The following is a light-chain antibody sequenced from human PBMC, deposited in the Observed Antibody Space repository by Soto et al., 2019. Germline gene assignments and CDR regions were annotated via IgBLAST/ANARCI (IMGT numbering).Light chain of an antibody. CDR1: QSISSW. Sequence: DIQMTQSPSTLSASVGDRVTITCRASQSISSWLAWYQQKPGKAPKLLIYDASSLESGVPSSFSGSGSGTEFPLTSSRLQSEDFAPYYCQQYKSDSYTFGQGNKLGIK. J-gene: IGKJ2*01. CDR3: QQYKSDSYT. CDR2: DAS. V-gene: IGKV1-5*01.